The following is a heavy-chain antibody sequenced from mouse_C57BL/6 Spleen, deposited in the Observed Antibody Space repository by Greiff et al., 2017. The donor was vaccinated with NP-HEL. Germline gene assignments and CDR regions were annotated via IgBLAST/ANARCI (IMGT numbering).Heavy chain of an antibody. J-gene: IGHJ2*01. CDR3: TRGYYGSPDY. Sequence: VQLQQSGAELVRPGASVTLSCKASGYTFTDYEMHWVKQTPVHGLEWIGAIDPETGGTAYNQKFKGKAILTADKSSSTAYMELRSLTSEDSAVYYWTRGYYGSPDYWGQGTTLTVSS. CDR2: IDPETGGT. CDR1: GYTFTDYE. D-gene: IGHD1-1*01. V-gene: IGHV1-15*01.